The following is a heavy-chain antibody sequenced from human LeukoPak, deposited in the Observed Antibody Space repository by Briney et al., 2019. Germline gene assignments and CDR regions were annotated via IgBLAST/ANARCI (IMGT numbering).Heavy chain of an antibody. CDR3: ARAGSRSEQQRGVGGY. J-gene: IGHJ4*02. D-gene: IGHD6-13*01. V-gene: IGHV1-2*02. Sequence: GASVKVSCKASGYTFSGYYMHWVRQAPGQGLEWMGWINPNSGGTNYAQKFQGRVTMTRDTSISTAYMELSRLRSDDTAVYYCARAGSRSEQQRGVGGYWGQGTLVTVSS. CDR2: INPNSGGT. CDR1: GYTFSGYY.